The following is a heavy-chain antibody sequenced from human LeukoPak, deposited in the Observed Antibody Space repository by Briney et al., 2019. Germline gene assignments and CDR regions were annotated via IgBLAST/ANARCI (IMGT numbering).Heavy chain of an antibody. CDR2: ISSSSSYI. CDR1: GFTFSSYS. D-gene: IGHD6-13*01. V-gene: IGHV3-21*01. Sequence: PGGSLRLSCAASGFTFSSYSMNWVRQAPGKGLEWVSSISSSSSYIYYADSVKGRFTISRDNAKNSLYLQMNSLRAEDTAVYYCARDLWQQLGAFDIWGQGTMVTVSS. CDR3: ARDLWQQLGAFDI. J-gene: IGHJ3*02.